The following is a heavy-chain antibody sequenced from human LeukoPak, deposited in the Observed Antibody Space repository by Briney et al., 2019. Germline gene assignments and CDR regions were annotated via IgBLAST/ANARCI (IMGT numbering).Heavy chain of an antibody. CDR2: IIPIFGTA. Sequence: SVTVSCKASGGTFSSYAISWVRQAPGQGLEWMGGIIPIFGTANYAQKFQGRVTITADESTSTAYMELSSLRSEDTAVYYCARDSSSWYGTNFDYWGQGTLVTVSS. J-gene: IGHJ4*02. D-gene: IGHD6-13*01. CDR3: ARDSSSWYGTNFDY. CDR1: GGTFSSYA. V-gene: IGHV1-69*13.